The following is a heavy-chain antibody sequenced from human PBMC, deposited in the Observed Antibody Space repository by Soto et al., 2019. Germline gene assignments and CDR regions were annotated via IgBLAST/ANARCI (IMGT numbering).Heavy chain of an antibody. CDR3: ARGSSRWDY. D-gene: IGHD6-13*01. CDR2: IYSGGRN. CDR1: GDSISSRSYY. Sequence: SETLSLTCTVTGDSISSRSYYWGWIRQPPGKGLEWIGRIYSGGRNNYNPSLKSRVTMSVDTSKNQFSLRLSSVTAADTAMYYCARGSSRWDYWGQGTLVTVSS. J-gene: IGHJ4*02. V-gene: IGHV4-61*05.